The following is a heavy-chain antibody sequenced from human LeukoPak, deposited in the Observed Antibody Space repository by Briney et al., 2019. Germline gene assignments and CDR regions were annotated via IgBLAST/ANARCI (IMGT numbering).Heavy chain of an antibody. D-gene: IGHD4/OR15-4a*01. J-gene: IGHJ4*02. CDR2: IYYSGST. Sequence: PSETLSLTCTVSGGAISSGGYYWSWIRQHPGKGLEWIGYIYYSGSTYYNPSLKSRVTISVDTSKNQFSLKLSSVTAADTAVYCCARSELTLVDYWGQGTLVTVSS. V-gene: IGHV4-31*03. CDR3: ARSELTLVDY. CDR1: GGAISSGGYY.